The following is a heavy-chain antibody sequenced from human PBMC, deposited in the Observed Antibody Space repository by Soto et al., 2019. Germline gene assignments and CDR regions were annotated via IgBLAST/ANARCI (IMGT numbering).Heavy chain of an antibody. CDR3: ARRSSSWYFDY. CDR2: ISGSDGST. Sequence: EVQLLESGGGLVQPGGSLRLSCAASGFTFSSYAMNWVRQAPGKGLEWVSVISGSDGSTYYADSVKGRFTISRDNSKITLNLQMNRLRAEDTAVYYCARRSSSWYFDYWGQGTLVTVYS. V-gene: IGHV3-23*01. D-gene: IGHD6-13*01. J-gene: IGHJ4*02. CDR1: GFTFSSYA.